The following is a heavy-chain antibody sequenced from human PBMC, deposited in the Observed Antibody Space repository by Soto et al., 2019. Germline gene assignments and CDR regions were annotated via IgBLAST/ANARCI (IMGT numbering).Heavy chain of an antibody. V-gene: IGHV1-18*01. Sequence: QVQLVQSGAEVKKPGASVKVSCKASGYTFTSYGISWVRQAPGQGLEWMGWISAYNGNTNYAQKLQGRVTMTTDTSTSTAYKELRSLRSDDTAVYYCARDQFDSYGPKGGLDYWGQGTLVTVSS. J-gene: IGHJ4*02. CDR3: ARDQFDSYGPKGGLDY. D-gene: IGHD5-18*01. CDR1: GYTFTSYG. CDR2: ISAYNGNT.